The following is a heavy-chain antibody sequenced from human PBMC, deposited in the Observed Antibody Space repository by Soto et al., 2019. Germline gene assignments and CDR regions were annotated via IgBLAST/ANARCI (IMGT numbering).Heavy chain of an antibody. CDR2: LYSGGAT. V-gene: IGHV3-53*04. D-gene: IGHD3-10*01. CDR1: GFSVSSNY. CDR3: VRGRYGSEIH. J-gene: IGHJ4*02. Sequence: EVRLVESGGGLVQPGGSLRLSCAASGFSVSSNYMTWVRQAPGKGLEWVSLLYSGGATHYAASVKGRFTFSSDSSQNALFLQMNSLRIEDTAPYYCVRGRYGSEIHWGQGTKVTVSS.